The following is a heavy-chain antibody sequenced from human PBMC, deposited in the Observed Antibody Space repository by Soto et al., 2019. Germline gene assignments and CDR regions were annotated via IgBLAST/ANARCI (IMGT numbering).Heavy chain of an antibody. V-gene: IGHV4-4*07. D-gene: IGHD2-8*01. Sequence: PEARGLTWIGSAGTIRRYYWAGSRQPAGKGLEWIGRIFASGTTNYNPSLRSRVTLSIDTSKNQFSLKLRSVTAADTAMYYCAIYRAPYPKWCHPGGQGT. CDR2: IFASGTT. J-gene: IGHJ5*02. CDR1: AGTIRRYY. CDR3: AIYRAPYPKWCHP.